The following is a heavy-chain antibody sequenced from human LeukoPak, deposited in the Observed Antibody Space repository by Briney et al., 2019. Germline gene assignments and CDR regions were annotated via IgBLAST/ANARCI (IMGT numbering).Heavy chain of an antibody. J-gene: IGHJ6*02. CDR1: GFTFSSYA. Sequence: GGSLRLSCAASGFTFSSYAMHWVRQAPGKGLEWVAVISYDGSNKYYADSVKGRFTISRDNPKNTLYLQMNSLRAEDTAVYYCATLDHYDILTGYHYAAYYYYGMDVWGQGTTVTVSS. D-gene: IGHD3-9*01. CDR2: ISYDGSNK. V-gene: IGHV3-30-3*01. CDR3: ATLDHYDILTGYHYAAYYYYGMDV.